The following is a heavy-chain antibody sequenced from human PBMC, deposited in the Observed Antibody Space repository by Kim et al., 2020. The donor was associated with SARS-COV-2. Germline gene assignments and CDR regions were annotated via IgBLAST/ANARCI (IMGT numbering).Heavy chain of an antibody. V-gene: IGHV3-73*01. CDR2: IRSKANSYAT. Sequence: GGSLRLSCAASGFTFSGSAMHWVRQASGKGLEWVGRIRSKANSYATAYAASVKGRFTISRDDSKNTAYLQMNSLKTEDTAVYYCTRHFDGFNWNPEGDLTPRRRLFDIWGQGTLVTVSS. CDR3: TRHFDGFNWNPEGDLTPRRRLFDI. CDR1: GFTFSGSA. J-gene: IGHJ3*02. D-gene: IGHD1-1*01.